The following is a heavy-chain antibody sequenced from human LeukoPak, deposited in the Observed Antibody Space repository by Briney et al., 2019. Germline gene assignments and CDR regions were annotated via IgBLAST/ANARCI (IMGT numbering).Heavy chain of an antibody. CDR2: ITGSGGST. J-gene: IGHJ4*02. Sequence: GGSLRPSCAASGFTLSSYWMTWVRQAPGKGLEWVSAITGSGGSTYYADSVKGRFTISRDNSKNTVYLQMNSLRVDDTAVYYCANSKVADFHYWGQGTRVTVSP. CDR1: GFTLSSYW. D-gene: IGHD6-19*01. V-gene: IGHV3-23*01. CDR3: ANSKVADFHY.